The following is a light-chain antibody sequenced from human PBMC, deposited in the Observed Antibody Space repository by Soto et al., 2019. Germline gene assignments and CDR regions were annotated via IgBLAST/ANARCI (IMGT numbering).Light chain of an antibody. CDR1: SSDFGGYNY. CDR2: GVS. V-gene: IGLV2-11*01. CDR3: CSYAGTFYV. J-gene: IGLJ1*01. Sequence: QSVLTQPRSVSGSPGQSVAISCTGTSSDFGGYNYVSWYQHHPGKAPKLMIYGVSERPSGVPDRFSGSKSGNTASLTISGLQAEDEADYYCCSYAGTFYVFXTGTKVTVL.